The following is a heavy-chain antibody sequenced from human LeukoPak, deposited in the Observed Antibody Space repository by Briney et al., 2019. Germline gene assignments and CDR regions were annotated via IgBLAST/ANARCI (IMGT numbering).Heavy chain of an antibody. Sequence: GGSLRLSCVASGFTFSSRDWMTWVRPAPGKGLEWVANIKQDGSEKNYVDSVKGRFTIARDNAKNSVDLQMNSLRAEDTAMYYCARDLYRIVVVPHYFDYWGQGTLVTVSS. CDR3: ARDLYRIVVVPHYFDY. J-gene: IGHJ4*02. CDR2: IKQDGSEK. D-gene: IGHD3-22*01. V-gene: IGHV3-7*01. CDR1: GFTFSSRDW.